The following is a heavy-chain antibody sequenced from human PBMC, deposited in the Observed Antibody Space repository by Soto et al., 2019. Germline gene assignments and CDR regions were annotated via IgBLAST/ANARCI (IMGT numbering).Heavy chain of an antibody. CDR1: GFTFSSYS. V-gene: IGHV3-21*06. CDR2: ISSSRSYI. D-gene: IGHD3-22*01. J-gene: IGHJ4*02. Sequence: PGGSLRLSCAASGFTFSSYSMNWVRQAPGKGLEWVSCISSSRSYICYADSVKGRFSISRDNAKNSLYLQVNSLRAEDTAVYYCARGTADYYDSSGYFEYWGQGTQVTVSS. CDR3: ARGTADYYDSSGYFEY.